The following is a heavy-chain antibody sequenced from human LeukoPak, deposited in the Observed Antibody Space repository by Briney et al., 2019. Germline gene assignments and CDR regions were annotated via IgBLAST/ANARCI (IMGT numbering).Heavy chain of an antibody. J-gene: IGHJ4*02. CDR2: IFYSGST. CDR3: ARRKWELSFDY. Sequence: SETLSLTCTVSGGSIGSYYWSWVRHTPGKGLEWIGHIFYSGSTTYNPSLKGRVTISVDTSKNQFALRLTSVTAADTAVYYCARRKWELSFDYWGQGALVIVSS. CDR1: GGSIGSYY. V-gene: IGHV4-59*08. D-gene: IGHD1-26*01.